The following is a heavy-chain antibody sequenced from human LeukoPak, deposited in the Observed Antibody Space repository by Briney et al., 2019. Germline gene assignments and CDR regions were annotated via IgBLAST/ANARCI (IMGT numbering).Heavy chain of an antibody. D-gene: IGHD2-21*02. CDR2: IIPIFGTA. CDR3: ARADVNTYCGGDCYSEDAFDI. J-gene: IGHJ3*02. V-gene: IGHV1-69*13. CDR1: GYTFTSYA. Sequence: EASVKVSCKASGYTFTSYAISWVRQAPGQGLEWMGGIIPIFGTANYAQKFQGRVTITADESTSTAYMELSSLRSEDTAVYYCARADVNTYCGGDCYSEDAFDIWGQGTMVTVSS.